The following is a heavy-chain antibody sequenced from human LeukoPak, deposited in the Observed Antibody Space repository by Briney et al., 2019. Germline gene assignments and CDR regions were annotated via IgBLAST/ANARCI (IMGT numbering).Heavy chain of an antibody. CDR2: ISGSGGSA. D-gene: IGHD3-10*01. Sequence: GGSLRLSCAVSGITLSNYGMSWVRQAPGKGLEWVAGISGSGGSANYADSVKGRFTISRDNSKNTLYLQMNSLRAEDTAVYYCANGWFLPLDPWGQGTLVTVSS. V-gene: IGHV3-23*01. CDR1: GITLSNYG. CDR3: ANGWFLPLDP. J-gene: IGHJ5*02.